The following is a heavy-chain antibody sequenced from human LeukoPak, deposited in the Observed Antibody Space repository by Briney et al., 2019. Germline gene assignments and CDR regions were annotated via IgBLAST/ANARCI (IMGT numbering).Heavy chain of an antibody. D-gene: IGHD3-3*02. CDR3: ARDLARRYYYYYMDV. CDR1: GYTFTGYY. CDR2: INPNSGGT. J-gene: IGHJ6*03. Sequence: ASVKVSCKASGYTFTGYYMHWVRQAPGQGLEWMGRINPNSGGTNYAQKFQGRVTMTRDTSISTAYMELSRLRSDDTAVCYCARDLARRYYYYYMDVWGKGTTVTVSS. V-gene: IGHV1-2*06.